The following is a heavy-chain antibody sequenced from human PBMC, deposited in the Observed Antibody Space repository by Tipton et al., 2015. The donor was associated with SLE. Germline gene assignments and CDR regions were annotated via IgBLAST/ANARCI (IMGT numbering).Heavy chain of an antibody. CDR3: AGCGSGILDAFDI. CDR2: IYTSGST. V-gene: IGHV4-61*02. CDR1: GGSISSGSYY. D-gene: IGHD3-10*01. Sequence: TLSLTCTVSGGSISSGSYYWSWIRQPAGKGLEWIGRIYTSGSTNYNPSLKSRVTISVDTSKNQFSLKLSSVTAADTAVYYCAGCGSGILDAFDIWGQGTMVTVSS. J-gene: IGHJ3*02.